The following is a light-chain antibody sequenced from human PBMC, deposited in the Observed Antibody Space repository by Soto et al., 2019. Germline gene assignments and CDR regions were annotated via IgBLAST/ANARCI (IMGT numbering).Light chain of an antibody. J-gene: IGKJ1*01. CDR1: QSINNY. CDR2: DAS. CDR3: QQYGDRPRT. Sequence: EVVLSQSPVTLSLSPGERATLSCRASQSINNYLAWYHQRSGQAPRLLIFDASIRVPTTPARFSGSVSGTEFTLTISSLESEDFAVYFCQQYGDRPRTFGQGTKVDI. V-gene: IGKV3-15*01.